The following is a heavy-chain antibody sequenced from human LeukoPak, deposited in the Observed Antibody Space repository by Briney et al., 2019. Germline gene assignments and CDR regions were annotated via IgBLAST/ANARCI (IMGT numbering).Heavy chain of an antibody. CDR2: INPNSGGT. CDR1: GYTFTGYY. V-gene: IGHV1-2*02. CDR3: TRDRYSRYYDFWSGYWGFDY. D-gene: IGHD3-3*01. Sequence: ASVKVSCKASGYTFTGYYMHWVRQAPAQGLEGMGWINPNSGGTNYEQEFQGRGTMIRDTYISTAYMELSRLRSYDTTVYYCTRDRYSRYYDFWSGYWGFDYWGQGTLVTVSS. J-gene: IGHJ4*02.